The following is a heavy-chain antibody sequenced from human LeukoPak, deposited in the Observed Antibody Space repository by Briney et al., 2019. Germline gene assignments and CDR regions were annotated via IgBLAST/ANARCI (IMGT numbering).Heavy chain of an antibody. CDR3: ARDGGRDGYNPFDY. CDR2: IYRGGST. D-gene: IGHD5-24*01. J-gene: IGHJ4*02. Sequence: PGGSLRLSCAASGFTVSSNYMSWVRQAPGKGLEWVSVIYRGGSTYYADSVKGRFTISRDNSKNTLYLQMNSLRAEDTAVYYCARDGGRDGYNPFDYWGQGTLVTVSS. CDR1: GFTVSSNY. V-gene: IGHV3-53*01.